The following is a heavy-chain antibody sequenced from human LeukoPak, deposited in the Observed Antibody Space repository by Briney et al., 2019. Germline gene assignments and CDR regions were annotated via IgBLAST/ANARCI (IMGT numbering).Heavy chain of an antibody. CDR1: GYTFTGYY. CDR2: INPNSGGT. CDR3: AILERRRSADLDY. J-gene: IGHJ4*02. Sequence: ASVKVSCKASGYTFTGYYMHWVRQAPGQGLEWMGRINPNSGGTNYAQKFQGRVTMTRDTSISTAYMELSRLRSDDTAVYYCAILERRRSADLDYWGQGTLVTVSS. V-gene: IGHV1-2*06. D-gene: IGHD1-1*01.